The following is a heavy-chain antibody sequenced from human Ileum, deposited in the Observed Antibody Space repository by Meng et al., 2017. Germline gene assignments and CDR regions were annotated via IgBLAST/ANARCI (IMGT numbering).Heavy chain of an antibody. Sequence: VQVVESGGGLVQPGGSLRLSCVVSGFTVSNNYMSWVRQAPGKGLEWVSVIYSGGNTYFADSVKGRFTISRDNSKNTVYLQMNNLRPEDTAIYYCARDVTDYWGQGTLVTVSS. V-gene: IGHV3-66*01. CDR3: ARDVTDY. CDR2: IYSGGNT. D-gene: IGHD2-21*02. J-gene: IGHJ4*02. CDR1: GFTVSNNY.